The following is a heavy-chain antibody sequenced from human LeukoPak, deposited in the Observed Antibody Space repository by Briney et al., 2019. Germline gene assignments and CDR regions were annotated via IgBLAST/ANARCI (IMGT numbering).Heavy chain of an antibody. CDR1: GGSFSGYY. V-gene: IGHV4-34*01. D-gene: IGHD3-16*01. J-gene: IGHJ4*02. CDR2: INHSGST. Sequence: SETLSLTCAVYGGSFSGYYWSWIRQPPGKGLEWIGEINHSGSTNYNPSLKSRVTISVDTSKNQFSLKLSSVTAADTAVYYCARTRVIMITFGGVFDYWGQGTLVTVSS. CDR3: ARTRVIMITFGGVFDY.